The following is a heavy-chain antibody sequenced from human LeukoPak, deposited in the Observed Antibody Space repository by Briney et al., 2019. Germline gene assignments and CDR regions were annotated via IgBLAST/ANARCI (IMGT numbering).Heavy chain of an antibody. CDR1: GFTFSDYY. J-gene: IGHJ4*02. V-gene: IGHV3-23*01. D-gene: IGHD1-20*01. CDR3: AKDLTGTYDY. Sequence: GGSLRLSCAASGFTFSDYYMSWIRQAPGKGLEWVSAISGSGGSTYYADSVKGRFTISRDNSKNTLYLQMNSLRAEDTAVYYCAKDLTGTYDYWGQGTLVTVSS. CDR2: ISGSGGST.